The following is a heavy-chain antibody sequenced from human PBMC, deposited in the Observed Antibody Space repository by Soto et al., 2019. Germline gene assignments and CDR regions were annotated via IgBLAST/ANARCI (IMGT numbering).Heavy chain of an antibody. J-gene: IGHJ5*02. CDR2: IIPIFGTA. CDR3: ARDRRSVAAVPWFDP. Sequence: SVKVSCKASGGTFSSYAISWVRQAPGQGLEWMGGIIPIFGTANYAQKFQGRVTITADESTSTAYMELSSLRSEDTAVYYCARDRRSVAAVPWFDPWGQGTLVTVSS. CDR1: GGTFSSYA. D-gene: IGHD6-6*01. V-gene: IGHV1-69*13.